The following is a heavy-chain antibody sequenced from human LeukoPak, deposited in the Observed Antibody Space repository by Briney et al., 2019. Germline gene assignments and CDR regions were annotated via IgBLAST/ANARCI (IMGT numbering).Heavy chain of an antibody. D-gene: IGHD4-23*01. V-gene: IGHV4-34*01. CDR3: ARTYGDNRPADI. CDR2: INHSGST. Sequence: SETLSLTCAVYGGSFSGYYWSWIRQPPGKGLEWIGEINHSGSTNYNPSLKSRVTISVDTSKNQFSLKLSSVTAADTAVYYCARTYGDNRPADIWGQGTMVTVSS. J-gene: IGHJ3*02. CDR1: GGSFSGYY.